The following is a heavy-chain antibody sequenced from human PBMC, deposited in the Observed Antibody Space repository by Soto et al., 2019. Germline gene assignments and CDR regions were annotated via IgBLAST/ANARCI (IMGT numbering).Heavy chain of an antibody. CDR1: GASISGYY. D-gene: IGHD1-1*01. Sequence: SETLSLTCTVSGASISGYYWSWIRKSAGKGLEWIGRIYATGTTDYNPSLKSRVMMSVDTSKKQFSLRLRSVTAADTAVYYCVRDGTKTLRDWFDPWCQGISVTVSS. CDR3: VRDGTKTLRDWFDP. J-gene: IGHJ5*02. CDR2: IYATGTT. V-gene: IGHV4-4*07.